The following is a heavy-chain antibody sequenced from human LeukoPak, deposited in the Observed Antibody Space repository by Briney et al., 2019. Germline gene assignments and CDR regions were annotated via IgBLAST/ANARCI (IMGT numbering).Heavy chain of an antibody. J-gene: IGHJ4*02. CDR1: GFTFSDHA. D-gene: IGHD7-27*01. V-gene: IGHV3-23*01. CDR3: VKGGTADRVGWTH. Sequence: GGSLRLSCAASGFTFSDHAMSWVRQAPAKGLEWVSSINGNGGGSYYIDSVKGRLTVSRDNSENALYLQMNNLRTEDTAVYFCVKGGTADRVGWTHWGRGSLVTVFS. CDR2: INGNGGGS.